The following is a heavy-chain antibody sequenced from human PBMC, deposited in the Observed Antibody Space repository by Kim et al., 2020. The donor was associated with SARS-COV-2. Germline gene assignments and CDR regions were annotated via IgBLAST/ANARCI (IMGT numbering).Heavy chain of an antibody. V-gene: IGHV3-30*02. J-gene: IGHJ6*03. Sequence: GRFTISRDNSKNTLYLQMNSLRAEDTAVYYCAKDLVEDYDLGTPIGYMDVWGKGTTVTVSS. CDR3: AKDLVEDYDLGTPIGYMDV. D-gene: IGHD3-3*01.